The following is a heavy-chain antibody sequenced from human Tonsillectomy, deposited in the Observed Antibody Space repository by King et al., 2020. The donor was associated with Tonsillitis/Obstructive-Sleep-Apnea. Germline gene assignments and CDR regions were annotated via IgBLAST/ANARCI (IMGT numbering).Heavy chain of an antibody. CDR2: ISSSSSYI. J-gene: IGHJ3*02. CDR1: GFTFSSYS. CDR3: ARAGTAGTDDAFDI. V-gene: IGHV3-21*01. D-gene: IGHD6-13*01. Sequence: QLVQSGGGLVKPGGSLRLSCAASGFTFSSYSMNWVRHAPGKGLEWVSSISSSSSYIYYADSVKGRFTISRDNAKNSLYLQMNSLRAEDTAVYYCARAGTAGTDDAFDIWGQGTMVTVSS.